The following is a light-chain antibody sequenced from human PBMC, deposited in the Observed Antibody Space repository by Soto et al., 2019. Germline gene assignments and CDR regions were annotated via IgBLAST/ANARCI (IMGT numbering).Light chain of an antibody. CDR2: DVS. V-gene: IGLV2-11*01. CDR3: CSYAGSYTFSYV. CDR1: SSDVGGYNY. Sequence: QSALTQPRSVSGSPGQPVTISCTGTSSDVGGYNYVSWYQQHPGKAPKLMIYDVSKRPSGVPDRFSGSKSGNTASLTISGLQAEDEADYYCCSYAGSYTFSYVFGTGTKLTVL. J-gene: IGLJ1*01.